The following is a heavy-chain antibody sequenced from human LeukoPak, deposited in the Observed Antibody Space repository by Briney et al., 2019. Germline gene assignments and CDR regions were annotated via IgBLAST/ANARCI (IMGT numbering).Heavy chain of an antibody. CDR2: INHSGST. J-gene: IGHJ4*02. CDR3: ARGEARGVIIGDYLDY. CDR1: GGSFSGYY. V-gene: IGHV4-34*01. Sequence: SETLSLTCAVYGGSFSGYYWSWIRQPPGKGLEWIGEINHSGSTNYNPSLKSRVTISVDTSKNQFSLKLSSVTAADTAVYYCARGEARGVIIGDYLDYWGQGTLVTVSS. D-gene: IGHD3-10*01.